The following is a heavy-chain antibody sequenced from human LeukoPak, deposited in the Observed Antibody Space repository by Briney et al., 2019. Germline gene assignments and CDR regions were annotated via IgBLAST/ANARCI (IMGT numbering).Heavy chain of an antibody. D-gene: IGHD1-14*01. CDR3: ARGVLWEPPDY. J-gene: IGHJ4*02. CDR2: IKQDGTEK. Sequence: GGSLRLSCAASGSTFSNYYMNWVRQAPGKGLEWVANIKQDGTEKYYVDSAKGRFTISRDNAKNSLYLQMNSLRAEDTAVYYCARGVLWEPPDYWGQGTLVTVSS. V-gene: IGHV3-7*01. CDR1: GSTFSNYY.